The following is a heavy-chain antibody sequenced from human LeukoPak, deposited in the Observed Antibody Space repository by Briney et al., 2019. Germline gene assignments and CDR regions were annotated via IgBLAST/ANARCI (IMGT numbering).Heavy chain of an antibody. J-gene: IGHJ4*02. CDR1: GYSFTSYW. D-gene: IGHD6-19*01. V-gene: IGHV5-51*01. CDR2: IYPGDSDT. CDR3: ARRILAVAGGGYFDY. Sequence: GESLKISCKGSGYSFTSYWIGWVRQMPGKGLEWMGIIYPGDSDTRYSPSFQGQVTISADKSISTAYLQWSSLKASDTAMYYCARRILAVAGGGYFDYWGQGTLVTVSS.